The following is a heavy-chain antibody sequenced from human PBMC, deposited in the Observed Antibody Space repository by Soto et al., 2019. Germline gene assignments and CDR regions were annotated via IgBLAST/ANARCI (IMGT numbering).Heavy chain of an antibody. CDR2: IIPILGTA. CDR3: ARPYDSSDYYGGSIDV. CDR1: GGTFNNNA. D-gene: IGHD3-22*01. Sequence: QVQLVQSGAEVKKPGSSVKVSCKASGGTFNNNAISWVRQAPGQGLEWMGGIIPILGTANYAQKFQGRVTITADESTSTGYMELSSLRSEDTAVYYCARPYDSSDYYGGSIDVWGQGTTVTVSS. V-gene: IGHV1-69*01. J-gene: IGHJ6*02.